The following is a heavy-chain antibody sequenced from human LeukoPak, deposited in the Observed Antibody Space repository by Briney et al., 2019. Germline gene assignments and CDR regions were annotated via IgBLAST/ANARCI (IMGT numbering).Heavy chain of an antibody. Sequence: SETLSLTCTVSGGSISSSSYYWGWIRQPPGKGLEWIGSIYYSGSTYYNPSLKSRVTISVDTSKNQFSLKLSSVTAADTAVYYCARRDNEWLRYMDVWGKGTTVTVSS. CDR1: GGSISSSSYY. V-gene: IGHV4-39*01. J-gene: IGHJ6*03. D-gene: IGHD5-12*01. CDR3: ARRDNEWLRYMDV. CDR2: IYYSGST.